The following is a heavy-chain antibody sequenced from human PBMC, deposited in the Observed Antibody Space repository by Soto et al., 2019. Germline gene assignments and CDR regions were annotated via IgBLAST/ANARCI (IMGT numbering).Heavy chain of an antibody. J-gene: IGHJ4*02. CDR2: IYYSGST. V-gene: IGHV4-39*01. CDR1: GGSISSSSYY. Sequence: SETLSLTCTVSGGSISSSSYYWGWIRQPPGKNLEWIGSIYYSGSTFYNPSLKSRVTISVDTSKNQFSLKLSSVTAADTAAYYFSCYPGIAVAGLRLYHFDYWGQGTLVTVSS. D-gene: IGHD6-19*01. CDR3: SCYPGIAVAGLRLYHFDY.